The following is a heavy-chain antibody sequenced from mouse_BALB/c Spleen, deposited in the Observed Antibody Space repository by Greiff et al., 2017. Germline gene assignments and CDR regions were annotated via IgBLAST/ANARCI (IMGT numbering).Heavy chain of an antibody. CDR2: ISSGGST. V-gene: IGHV5-6-5*01. CDR1: GFTFSSYA. Sequence: EVKLMESGGGLVKPGGSLKLSCAASGFTFSSYAMSWVRQTPEKRLEWVASISSGGSTYYPDSVKGRFTISRDNARNILYLQMSSLRSEDTAMYFSARGEDFAECAYWGQGTLGTVSA. J-gene: IGHJ3*01. CDR3: ARGEDFAECAY.